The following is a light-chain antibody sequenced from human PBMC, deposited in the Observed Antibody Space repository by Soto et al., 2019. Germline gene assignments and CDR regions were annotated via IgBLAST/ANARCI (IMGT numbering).Light chain of an antibody. CDR1: QSVSSSY. Sequence: EIVLTQSPGTLSLSPGERATLSCRASQSVSSSYLAWYQQKPGQAPRLLIHGASTRATGFPARFSGSGSGTDFTLTIRSVQPEDVAVYFCYQYEQTPPWTFGRGTKVDIK. CDR2: GAS. J-gene: IGKJ1*01. V-gene: IGKV3-20*01. CDR3: YQYEQTPPWT.